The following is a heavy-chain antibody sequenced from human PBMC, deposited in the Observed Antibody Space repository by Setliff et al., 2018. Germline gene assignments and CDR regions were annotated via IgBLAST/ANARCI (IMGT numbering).Heavy chain of an antibody. Sequence: PGGPLRLSCAASGFTLSSYSMNWVRQAPGKGLEWVSYISGSGSTIYYADSVKGRLTISRDNAKTSLYLQMNSLRADDTAVYYCARLRAPGSHGLDPWGQGTLVTVSS. CDR3: ARLRAPGSHGLDP. D-gene: IGHD3-10*01. CDR1: GFTLSSYS. J-gene: IGHJ5*02. CDR2: ISGSGSTI. V-gene: IGHV3-48*01.